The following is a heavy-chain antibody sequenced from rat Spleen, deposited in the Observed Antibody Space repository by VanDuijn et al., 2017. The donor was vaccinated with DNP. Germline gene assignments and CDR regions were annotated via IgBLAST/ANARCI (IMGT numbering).Heavy chain of an antibody. D-gene: IGHD1-11*01. J-gene: IGHJ2*01. CDR2: ISTSGSRT. CDR3: ARHETTEGMGDY. CDR1: GFTFSNYY. V-gene: IGHV5S23*01. Sequence: EVQLVESGGGLVQPGRSLKLSCAASGFTFSNYYMAWVRQAPKKGLEWVATISTSGSRTYYPDSVKGRFTISRDNAKSSLYLQMNSLKSEDTATYYCARHETTEGMGDYWGQGVMVTVSS.